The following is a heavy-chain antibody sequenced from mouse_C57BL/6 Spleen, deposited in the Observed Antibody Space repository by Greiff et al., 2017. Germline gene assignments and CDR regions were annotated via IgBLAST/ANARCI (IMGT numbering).Heavy chain of an antibody. CDR1: GYTFTSYW. J-gene: IGHJ1*03. V-gene: IGHV1-53*01. CDR2: INPSNGGT. D-gene: IGHD2-3*01. Sequence: QVQLQQPGTELVKPGASVKLSCKASGYTFTSYWMHWVKQRPGQGLEWIGNINPSNGGTNYNEKFKSKATLTVDKSSRTAYMQLSILTSEDSAVYYCARNDGYHWYFDVWGTGTTVTVSS. CDR3: ARNDGYHWYFDV.